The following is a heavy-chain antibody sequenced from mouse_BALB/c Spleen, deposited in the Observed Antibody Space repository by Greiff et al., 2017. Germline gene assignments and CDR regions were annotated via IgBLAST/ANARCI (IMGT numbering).Heavy chain of an antibody. V-gene: IGHV5-9-4*01. D-gene: IGHD3-3*01. J-gene: IGHJ3*01. CDR3: ARGGDDSSFAY. CDR1: GFTFSSYA. CDR2: ISSGGSYT. Sequence: DVKLVESGGGLVKPGGSLKLSCAASGFTFSSYAMSWVRQSPEKRLEWVAEISSGGSYTYYPDTVTGRFTISRDNAKNTLYLEMSSLRSEDTAMYYCARGGDDSSFAYWGQGTLVTVSA.